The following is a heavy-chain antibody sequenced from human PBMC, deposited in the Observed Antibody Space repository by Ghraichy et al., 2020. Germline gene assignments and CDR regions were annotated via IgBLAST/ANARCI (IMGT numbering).Heavy chain of an antibody. D-gene: IGHD3-3*01. V-gene: IGHV3-21*01. CDR1: GFTFSSYS. J-gene: IGHJ5*02. CDR2: ISGSSGCI. Sequence: GGSLRLSCAASGFTFSSYSMNWVRQAPGKGLEWVSSISGSSGCIYYADSVKGRFTISRDNAKNSLYLQMNSLRAEDTAVYYCAREGITTIFGVVFRYWLDPWGQGTLVTVSS. CDR3: AREGITTIFGVVFRYWLDP.